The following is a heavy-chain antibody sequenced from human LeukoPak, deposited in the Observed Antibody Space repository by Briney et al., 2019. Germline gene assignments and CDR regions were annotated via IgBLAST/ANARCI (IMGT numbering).Heavy chain of an antibody. CDR2: IQYSGTT. D-gene: IGHD6-13*01. Sequence: SDTLSLTCTVSSGSIIGYYWAWIRHPPGKGLEWIGYIQYSGTTEYNPSLASRATISVDTAKDQFSLNLRPVTAADTAVYYCARDRAAGTLDFWGQGTLVTVSS. CDR3: ARDRAAGTLDF. CDR1: SGSIIGYY. J-gene: IGHJ4*02. V-gene: IGHV4-59*01.